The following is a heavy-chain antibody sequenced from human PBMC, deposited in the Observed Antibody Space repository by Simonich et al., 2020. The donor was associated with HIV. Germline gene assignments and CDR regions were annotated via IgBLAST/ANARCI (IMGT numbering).Heavy chain of an antibody. CDR3: ARGGWELYGGAFDI. J-gene: IGHJ3*02. Sequence: QVQLVESGGGVVQPGRSLRLSCAASGFTFDSYGMHWVRQAPGKGREWVAGRGDDGSNKYYADAVKGRFTISSDNSKNTLSLQMKSLRAEDTAFYYCARGGWELYGGAFDIWGQGTMVTVSS. CDR2: RGDDGSNK. D-gene: IGHD1-26*01. V-gene: IGHV3-33*01. CDR1: GFTFDSYG.